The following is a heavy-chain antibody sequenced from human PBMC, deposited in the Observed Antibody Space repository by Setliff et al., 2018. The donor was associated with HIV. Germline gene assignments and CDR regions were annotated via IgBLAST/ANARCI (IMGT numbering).Heavy chain of an antibody. CDR1: GGSFSAYY. CDR3: ARRPYYFDY. J-gene: IGHJ4*02. CDR2: TDHSGTT. Sequence: SETLSLTCAVYGGSFSAYYWSWIRQPPGKGLEWVGETDHSGTTNQNPSLSSRVTISVVPSKNQFSLKLSSVTAADTAVYYCARRPYYFDYWGQGTLVTVSS. V-gene: IGHV4-34*01.